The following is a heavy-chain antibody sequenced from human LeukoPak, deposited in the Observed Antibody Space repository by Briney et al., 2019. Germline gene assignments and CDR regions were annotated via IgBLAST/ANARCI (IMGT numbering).Heavy chain of an antibody. D-gene: IGHD3-22*01. Sequence: RGSLRLSCAASGFTFSSYRMTWVRQAPGKGLEWVSYISSSSSTIYYADSVKGRFTISRDNAKNSLYLQMNSLRDEDTAVYYCARGSYYYDSSGYPGRGYWGQGTLVTVSS. J-gene: IGHJ4*02. V-gene: IGHV3-48*02. CDR1: GFTFSSYR. CDR3: ARGSYYYDSSGYPGRGY. CDR2: ISSSSSTI.